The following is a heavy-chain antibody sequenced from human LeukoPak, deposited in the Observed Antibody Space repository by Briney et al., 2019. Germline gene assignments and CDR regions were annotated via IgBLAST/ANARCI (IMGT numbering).Heavy chain of an antibody. J-gene: IGHJ4*02. CDR2: ISSSSSYI. Sequence: GGSLRLSCAASGFTFSSYSMNWVRQAPGKGLEWVSSISSSSSYIYYADSVEGRFTISRDNAKNSLHLQMNSLRAEDTAVYYCASTGYSSSWYGVAFDYWGQGTLVTVSS. CDR3: ASTGYSSSWYGVAFDY. CDR1: GFTFSSYS. D-gene: IGHD6-13*01. V-gene: IGHV3-21*01.